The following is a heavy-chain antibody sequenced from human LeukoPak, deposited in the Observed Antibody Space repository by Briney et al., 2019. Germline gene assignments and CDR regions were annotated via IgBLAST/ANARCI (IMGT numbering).Heavy chain of an antibody. V-gene: IGHV4-59*01. CDR1: GGSISSYC. Sequence: SETLSLTCTVSGGSISSYCWSWIRQPPGKGLEWIGYIYYSGSTNYNPSLKSRVTMSVDTSKNQFSLKLSSVTAADTAVYYCARAVYCGGDCYSGAFDIWGQGTMVTVSS. D-gene: IGHD2-21*02. J-gene: IGHJ3*02. CDR3: ARAVYCGGDCYSGAFDI. CDR2: IYYSGST.